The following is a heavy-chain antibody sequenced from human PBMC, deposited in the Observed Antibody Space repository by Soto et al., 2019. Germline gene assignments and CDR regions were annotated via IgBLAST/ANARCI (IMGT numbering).Heavy chain of an antibody. CDR3: ARDKITGLFDY. V-gene: IGHV4-34*01. CDR2: INHSGST. CDR1: GGSFSGYY. J-gene: IGHJ4*02. D-gene: IGHD2-8*02. Sequence: QVQLQQWGAGLLKPSETLSLTCAVYGGSFSGYYWTWIRQPPGTGLEWIGEINHSGSTNYNPSLKSRVTISVDTSKDQFSLELTSGTAAETAVYYCARDKITGLFDYWGQGTLVTVSS.